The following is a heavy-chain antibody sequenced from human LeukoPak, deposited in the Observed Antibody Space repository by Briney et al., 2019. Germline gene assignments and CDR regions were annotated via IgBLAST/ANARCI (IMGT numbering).Heavy chain of an antibody. J-gene: IGHJ4*02. V-gene: IGHV3-23*01. Sequence: PGGSLRLSCAASGFTFSSYAMSWVRQAPGKGLEWVSAISGSGGSTYYADSVKGRFTISRDNSKNTLYLQMNSLRAEDTAVYYCAKDRGGYCSSTSCYYDYWGQGTLVTVSS. CDR2: ISGSGGST. CDR3: AKDRGGYCSSTSCYYDY. D-gene: IGHD2-2*01. CDR1: GFTFSSYA.